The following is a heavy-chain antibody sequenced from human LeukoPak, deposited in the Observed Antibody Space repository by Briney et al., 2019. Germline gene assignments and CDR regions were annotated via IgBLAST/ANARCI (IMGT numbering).Heavy chain of an antibody. CDR3: ARREDYYDSSGYAFDY. Sequence: ASVKVSCKASGYTFTGYYMHWVRQAPGQGLEWMGWINPNSGGTNYAQKFQGRVTMTRDTSISTAYMELSRLRSDGTAVYYCARREDYYDSSGYAFDYWGQGTLVTVSS. CDR1: GYTFTGYY. V-gene: IGHV1-2*02. J-gene: IGHJ4*02. CDR2: INPNSGGT. D-gene: IGHD3-22*01.